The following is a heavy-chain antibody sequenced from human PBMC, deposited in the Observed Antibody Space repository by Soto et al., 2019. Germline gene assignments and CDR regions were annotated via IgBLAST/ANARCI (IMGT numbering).Heavy chain of an antibody. CDR3: ARSSVPASYDI. Sequence: QVQLQQWGAGLLKPSETLSLTCAVYGGSFSGYYWSWIRKPPGKGLEWIGEINHSGSTNYNPSLKSRVTISVDTSKNQFSLKLSSVTAADTAVYYCARSSVPASYDIWGQGTMVTVSS. J-gene: IGHJ3*02. CDR1: GGSFSGYY. CDR2: INHSGST. D-gene: IGHD2-2*01. V-gene: IGHV4-34*01.